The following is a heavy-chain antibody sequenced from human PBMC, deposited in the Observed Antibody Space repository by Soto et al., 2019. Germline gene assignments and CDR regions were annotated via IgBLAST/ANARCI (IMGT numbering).Heavy chain of an antibody. D-gene: IGHD6-19*01. Sequence: LSLTCRVSGDSIRATMYYWGRVRRSPGKGLKWIGSIQYSGTTQFHPSRKTRVTISVDTSKKEFYLRLSSVTAADTAIYFCARHLTAVEASRRSRGEGIPVTAPQ. V-gene: IGHV4-39*01. CDR1: GDSIRATMYY. J-gene: IGHJ4*02. CDR3: ARHLTAVEASRRS. CDR2: IQYSGTT.